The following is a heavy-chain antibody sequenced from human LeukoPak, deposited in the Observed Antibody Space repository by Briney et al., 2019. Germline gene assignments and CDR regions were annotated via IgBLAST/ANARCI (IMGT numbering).Heavy chain of an antibody. CDR2: INAGNGNT. V-gene: IGHV1-3*01. CDR1: GYTFTSYA. CDR3: ARGPPPIEQWLVGRRGNWFDP. J-gene: IGHJ5*02. Sequence: GASVKVSCKASGYTFTSYAMHWVRQAPGQRLEWMGWINAGNGNTKYSQKFQGRVTTTRDTSASTAYMELSSLRSEDTAVYYCARGPPPIEQWLVGRRGNWFDPWGQGTLVTVSS. D-gene: IGHD6-19*01.